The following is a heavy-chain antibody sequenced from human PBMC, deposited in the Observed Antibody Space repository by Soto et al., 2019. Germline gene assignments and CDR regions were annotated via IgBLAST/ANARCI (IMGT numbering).Heavy chain of an antibody. V-gene: IGHV4-28*01. D-gene: IGHD1-26*01. CDR2: IHHTGYT. Sequence: QVQLQESGPGLVKPSDTLSLTCGVSGSSISNDNWWVWIRQPPGKGLEWIGYIHHTGYTYSNPALKSRLTMSVDTSKNQFSLRLSSVTAVDTAVYYCATKDNGKYFFDSWGQGALVTVS. J-gene: IGHJ4*02. CDR1: GSSISNDNW. CDR3: ATKDNGKYFFDS.